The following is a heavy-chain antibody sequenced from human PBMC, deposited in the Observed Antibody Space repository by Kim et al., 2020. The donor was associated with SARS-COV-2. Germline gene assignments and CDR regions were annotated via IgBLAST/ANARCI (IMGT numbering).Heavy chain of an antibody. J-gene: IGHJ6*02. CDR2: ISGDGGST. Sequence: GGSLRLSCAASGFTFDDYAMHWVRQAPGKGLEWVSLISGDGGSTYYADSVKGRFTISRDNSKNSLYLQMNSLRTEDTALYYCAKDKNPFYYDSSGFMDVWGQGTTVTVSS. CDR1: GFTFDDYA. D-gene: IGHD3-22*01. CDR3: AKDKNPFYYDSSGFMDV. V-gene: IGHV3-43*02.